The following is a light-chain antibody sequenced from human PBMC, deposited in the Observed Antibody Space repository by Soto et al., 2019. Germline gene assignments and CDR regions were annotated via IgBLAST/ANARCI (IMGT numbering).Light chain of an antibody. J-gene: IGLJ2*01. V-gene: IGLV1-47*02. CDR3: ATWDDSLSGVV. CDR1: SSNIGSNY. Sequence: QPVLTQPPSASGTPGLRVTVSCSGSSSNIGSNYVFCYQQFPGTAPKVLIHTDNQRPSGVPDRFSASKSGTAASLAISGLRSDDEADYYCATWDDSLSGVVFGGGTQLTVL. CDR2: TDN.